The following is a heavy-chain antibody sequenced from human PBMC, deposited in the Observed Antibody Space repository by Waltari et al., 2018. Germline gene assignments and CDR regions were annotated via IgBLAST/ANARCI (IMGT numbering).Heavy chain of an antibody. Sequence: QVRLAESGGGMVQSGGSLRLSCAASGFTFSRHGLHWVRQAPGKGLEWVAFITYDGGRIFYSDSLKGRFTISRDNSKDILFLDMNNLRRDDTAVYFCARGSAGKPLDNWGQGALVTVSS. V-gene: IGHV3-30*03. J-gene: IGHJ4*02. CDR1: GFTFSRHG. CDR2: ITYDGGRI. CDR3: ARGSAGKPLDN. D-gene: IGHD2-15*01.